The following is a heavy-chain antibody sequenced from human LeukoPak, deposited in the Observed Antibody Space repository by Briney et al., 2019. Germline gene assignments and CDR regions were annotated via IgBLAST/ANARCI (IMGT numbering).Heavy chain of an antibody. CDR2: IYYSGST. Sequence: PSETLSLTCTVSGGSISSSSYYWGWIRQPPGKGLEWIGSIYYSGSTYYNPSLKSRVTISVDTSKNQFSLKLSSVTAADTAVYYCAREERCCSGGSCYLGWFDPWGQGTLVTVSS. J-gene: IGHJ5*02. CDR1: GGSISSSSYY. V-gene: IGHV4-39*07. D-gene: IGHD2-15*01. CDR3: AREERCCSGGSCYLGWFDP.